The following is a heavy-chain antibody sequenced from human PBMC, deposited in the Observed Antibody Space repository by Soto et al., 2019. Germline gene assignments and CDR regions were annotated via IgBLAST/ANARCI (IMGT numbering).Heavy chain of an antibody. V-gene: IGHV3-33*01. CDR2: IWYDGSNK. J-gene: IGHJ4*02. CDR1: GFTFSSYG. Sequence: GGSLRLSCAASGFTFSSYGMHWVRQAPGKGLEWVAVIWYDGSNKYYADSVKGRFTISRDNSKNTLYLQMNSLRAEDTAVYYCARAGGDYALDYWGQGTLVTVSS. D-gene: IGHD4-17*01. CDR3: ARAGGDYALDY.